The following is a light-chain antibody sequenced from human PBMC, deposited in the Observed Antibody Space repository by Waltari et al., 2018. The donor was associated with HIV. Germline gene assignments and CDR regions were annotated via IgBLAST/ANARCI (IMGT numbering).Light chain of an antibody. J-gene: IGLJ2*01. CDR2: DTT. V-gene: IGLV7-46*01. Sequence: QAVVTQEPSLTVSRGGTVTPTCASSTGAVTSRPCPSWFPRRPRQAPKTLIYDTTNRHSWTPARFSGSLLGGKAALTLSGAQFEEEADYFCLLSFNGVVVFGGGTTLTVL. CDR1: TGAVTSRPC. CDR3: LLSFNGVVV.